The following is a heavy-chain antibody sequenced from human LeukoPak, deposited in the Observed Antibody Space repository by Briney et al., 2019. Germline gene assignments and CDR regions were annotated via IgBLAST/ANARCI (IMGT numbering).Heavy chain of an antibody. V-gene: IGHV3-23*01. J-gene: IGHJ4*02. D-gene: IGHD4-17*01. CDR1: GFTFSSYA. CDR3: AKDEFYGDYNFGFDY. Sequence: GGSLRLSCAASGFTFSSYAMSWVRQAPGKGLEWVSAISGSGGSTYYADSVKGRFTISRDNSENTLYLQMNSLRAEDTAVYYCAKDEFYGDYNFGFDYWGQGTLVTVSS. CDR2: ISGSGGST.